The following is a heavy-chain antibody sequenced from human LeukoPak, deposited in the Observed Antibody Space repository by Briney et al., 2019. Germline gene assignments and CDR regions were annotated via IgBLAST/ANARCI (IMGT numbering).Heavy chain of an antibody. J-gene: IGHJ4*02. CDR1: GGSISRYY. D-gene: IGHD6-19*01. Sequence: SETLSLTCAVSGGSISRYYWSWIRQPPGKGLEWIGYIYYSGSTNYNPSLKSRVTISVDTSKNQFSLKLSSVTAADTAVYYCAREAGSGWYDYWGQGTLVTVSS. CDR3: AREAGSGWYDY. CDR2: IYYSGST. V-gene: IGHV4-59*01.